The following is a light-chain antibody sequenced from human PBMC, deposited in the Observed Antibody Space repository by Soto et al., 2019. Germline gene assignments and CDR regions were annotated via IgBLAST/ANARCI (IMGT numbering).Light chain of an antibody. CDR3: QQYGCSPPWT. J-gene: IGKJ1*01. V-gene: IGKV3-20*01. Sequence: EIVLTQSPGTLSLSPGERATLSCRASQSVSSSYLAWYQQKPGQAPRLLIYGASSRTTGIPDRFSGSGSGTDFTLTISSLEPEAFALYYCQQYGCSPPWTFGQGTKVEIK. CDR2: GAS. CDR1: QSVSSSY.